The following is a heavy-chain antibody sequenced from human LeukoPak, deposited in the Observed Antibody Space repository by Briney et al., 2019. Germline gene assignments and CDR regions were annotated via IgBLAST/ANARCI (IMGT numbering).Heavy chain of an antibody. CDR1: GFTFSSYA. Sequence: GSLRLSCAASGFTFSSYAMSWVRQAPGKGLEWVSAIIGSGGSTYYADSVKGRFTISRDNSKNTLYLQMDSLRAEDTAVYYCAKDDIFVVVPAASRYWGQGTLVTVSS. D-gene: IGHD2-2*01. CDR3: AKDDIFVVVPAASRY. CDR2: IIGSGGST. J-gene: IGHJ4*02. V-gene: IGHV3-23*01.